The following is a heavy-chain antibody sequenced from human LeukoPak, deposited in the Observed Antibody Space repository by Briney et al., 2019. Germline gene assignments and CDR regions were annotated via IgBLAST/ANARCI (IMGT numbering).Heavy chain of an antibody. CDR1: GLIFSSYA. V-gene: IGHV3-30-3*01. CDR3: ARDGHGVPLDY. J-gene: IGHJ4*02. D-gene: IGHD4-17*01. Sequence: GGSLRLSCAASGLIFSSYAMHWVRQAPGKGLEWVAVISYDGTEKYYGDSVKGRFTISRDNSKNTLYLQMNSLRAEDTALYYCARDGHGVPLDYWGQGTLVTVSP. CDR2: ISYDGTEK.